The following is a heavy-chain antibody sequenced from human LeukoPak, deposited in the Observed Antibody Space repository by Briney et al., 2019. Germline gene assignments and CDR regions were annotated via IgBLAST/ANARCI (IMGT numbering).Heavy chain of an antibody. Sequence: PGGSLRLSCGAPGFTFSSYAMHWVRLAPAKGLEWVAVISYDGSNKYYADSVKGRFTISRDNAKNSLYLQMNSLRAEDTAVYYCARDQRITMVRGVIINDRWFDAWGQGTLVTVSS. D-gene: IGHD3-10*01. V-gene: IGHV3-30*04. CDR2: ISYDGSNK. J-gene: IGHJ5*02. CDR3: ARDQRITMVRGVIINDRWFDA. CDR1: GFTFSSYA.